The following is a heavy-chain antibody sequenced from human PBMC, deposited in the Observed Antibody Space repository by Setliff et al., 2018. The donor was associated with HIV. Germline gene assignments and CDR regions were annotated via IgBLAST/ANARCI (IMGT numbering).Heavy chain of an antibody. CDR2: IYYTGNT. CDR1: GGSISSSNW. CDR3: RRGGAGEF. Sequence: SETLSLTCAVSGGSISSSNWWSWVRQPPGKGLEWIGEIYYTGNTNYNPSLKSRVTTSVDTSKNQFSLKLTSVTASDTAVYYCRRGGAGEFWGQGTLVTVSS. D-gene: IGHD7-27*01. J-gene: IGHJ4*02. V-gene: IGHV4-4*02.